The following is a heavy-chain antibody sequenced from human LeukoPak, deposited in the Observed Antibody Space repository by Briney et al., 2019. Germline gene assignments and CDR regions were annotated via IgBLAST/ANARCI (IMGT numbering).Heavy chain of an antibody. CDR3: ARGVSDLAAFDI. J-gene: IGHJ3*02. V-gene: IGHV4-30-2*01. Sequence: SETLSLTCAVSGGSISSCGYSWSWIRQPPGKGLEWIGYIYHSGSTYYNPSHKSRVTISVDRSKNQFSLKLSSVTAADTAVYYCARGVSDLAAFDIWGQGTMVTVSS. CDR1: GGSISSCGYS. CDR2: IYHSGST. D-gene: IGHD2-21*01.